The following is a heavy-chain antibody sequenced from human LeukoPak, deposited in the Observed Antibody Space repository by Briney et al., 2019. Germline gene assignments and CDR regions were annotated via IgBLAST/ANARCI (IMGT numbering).Heavy chain of an antibody. J-gene: IGHJ6*02. D-gene: IGHD5-12*01. CDR1: GYTFTSYG. Sequence: ASVKVSCKASGYTFTSYGISWVRQAPGQGLEWMGWISAYNGNTNYAQKLQGRVTMTTDTSTSTAYMELRSLRSDDTAVYYCARGSAYDYHYYSSGMDVWGQGTRVTVSS. CDR2: ISAYNGNT. CDR3: ARGSAYDYHYYSSGMDV. V-gene: IGHV1-18*01.